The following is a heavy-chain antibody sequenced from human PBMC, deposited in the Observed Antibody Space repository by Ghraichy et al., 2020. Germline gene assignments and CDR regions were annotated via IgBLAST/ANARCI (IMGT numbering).Heavy chain of an antibody. CDR1: GFTFSSYG. V-gene: IGHV3-30*02. D-gene: IGHD6-13*01. CDR3: AKDFRSIAAAGRH. J-gene: IGHJ1*01. CDR2: IRYDGSNK. Sequence: GESPNISCAASGFTFSSYGMHWVRQAPGKGLEWVAFIRYDGSNKYYADSVKGRFTISRDNSKNTLYLQMNSLRAEDTAVYYCAKDFRSIAAAGRHWGQGTLVTVSS.